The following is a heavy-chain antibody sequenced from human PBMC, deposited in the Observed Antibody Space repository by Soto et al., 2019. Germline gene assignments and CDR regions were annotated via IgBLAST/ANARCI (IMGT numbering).Heavy chain of an antibody. CDR3: ARGNRAVDTAMVNYYGMDV. J-gene: IGHJ6*02. Sequence: PSDTLSLTCTVSGGSISRGDYYWSWIRQPPGKGLEWIGYIYYSGSTYYNPSLKSRVTISVDTSKNQFSLKLSSVTAADTAVYYCARGNRAVDTAMVNYYGMDVWVQGTTVTVSS. V-gene: IGHV4-30-4*02. D-gene: IGHD5-18*01. CDR1: GGSISRGDYY. CDR2: IYYSGST.